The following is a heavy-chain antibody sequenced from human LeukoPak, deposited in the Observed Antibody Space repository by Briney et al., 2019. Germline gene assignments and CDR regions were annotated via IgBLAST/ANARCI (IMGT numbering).Heavy chain of an antibody. V-gene: IGHV3-48*03. Sequence: PGGSLRLSCAASGFTFSTYEMNWVRQAPGKGLEWVSYISSGSSTIYYTDSVKGRFTISRDNAKDYLYLQMNSLRAEDTALYYCASSVAGAFDIWGQGTMVTVSS. CDR3: ASSVAGAFDI. J-gene: IGHJ3*02. CDR1: GFTFSTYE. D-gene: IGHD2-15*01. CDR2: ISSGSSTI.